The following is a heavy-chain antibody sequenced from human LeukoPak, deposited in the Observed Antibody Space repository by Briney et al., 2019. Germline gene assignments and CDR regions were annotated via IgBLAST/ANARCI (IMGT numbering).Heavy chain of an antibody. CDR3: ARGMPAYDSSGDAFDI. CDR2: ISSSGSTI. V-gene: IGHV3-11*01. Sequence: GGSLRLSCAASGFTFSDYYMSWIRQAPGKGLEWVSYISSSGSTIYYADSVKGRFTISRDNAKNSLYLQMNSLRAEDTAVYYCARGMPAYDSSGDAFDIWGQGTMVTVSS. CDR1: GFTFSDYY. D-gene: IGHD3-22*01. J-gene: IGHJ3*02.